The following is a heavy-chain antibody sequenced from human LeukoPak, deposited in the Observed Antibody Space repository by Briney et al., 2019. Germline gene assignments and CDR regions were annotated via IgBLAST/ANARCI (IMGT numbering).Heavy chain of an antibody. CDR1: GFTLSTNA. D-gene: IGHD1-26*01. V-gene: IGHV3-23*01. CDR2: ISGSGACT. CDR3: AKDVGKWESLHFFDY. Sequence: SGGSLRLSCLTSGFTLSTNAMSWVRQAPGKGLEWISGISGSGACTYYADSVKGRFTISRDDSRNTLYLQMNSLRGDDTAVYYCAKDVGKWESLHFFDYWGQGTLVTVSS. J-gene: IGHJ4*02.